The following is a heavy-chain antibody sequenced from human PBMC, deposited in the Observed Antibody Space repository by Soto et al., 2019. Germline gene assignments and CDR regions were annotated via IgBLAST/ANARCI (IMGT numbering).Heavy chain of an antibody. D-gene: IGHD3-22*01. CDR1: GGTFSSYA. CDR2: IIPIFGTA. Sequence: QVQLVQSGAEVKKPGSSVKVSCKASGGTFSSYAISWVRQAPGQGLEWMGGIIPIFGTANYAQKFQGRVTITADESTSTAYMELSSLRSEDTAVYYCAREGDYYDSSEGAPFDYWGQGTLVTVSS. CDR3: AREGDYYDSSEGAPFDY. V-gene: IGHV1-69*01. J-gene: IGHJ4*02.